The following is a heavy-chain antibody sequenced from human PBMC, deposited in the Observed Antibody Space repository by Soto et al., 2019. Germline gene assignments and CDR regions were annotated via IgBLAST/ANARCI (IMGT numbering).Heavy chain of an antibody. J-gene: IGHJ4*02. CDR1: GGSISSSSYF. CDR3: ASPPPGSRATTPYYFDS. D-gene: IGHD2-15*01. Sequence: SETLSLTWTVSGGSISSSSYFWGWIRQPPGKGLEWIGSIYYSGSTYYSPSLKSRVTMSVDTSKNQFSLKLSSVTAADTAVYYCASPPPGSRATTPYYFDSGGQGTVVTVSS. CDR2: IYYSGST. V-gene: IGHV4-39*01.